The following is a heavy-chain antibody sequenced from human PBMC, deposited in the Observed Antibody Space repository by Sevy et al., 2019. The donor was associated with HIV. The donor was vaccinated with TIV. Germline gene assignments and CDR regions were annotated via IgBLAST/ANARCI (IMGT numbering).Heavy chain of an antibody. J-gene: IGHJ3*02. CDR2: IKSKTDGETT. D-gene: IGHD3-10*01. CDR1: GFTFSNAW. CDR3: TTDGLNYFGSGSYAFDI. Sequence: GGSLRLSCAASGFTFSNAWMNWVRQAPGKGLEWVGRIKSKTDGETTEYAAPVRGRFTISRDDSKTTMYLQMNSPKTEDTAIYYCTTDGLNYFGSGSYAFDIWGQGTMVTVSS. V-gene: IGHV3-15*07.